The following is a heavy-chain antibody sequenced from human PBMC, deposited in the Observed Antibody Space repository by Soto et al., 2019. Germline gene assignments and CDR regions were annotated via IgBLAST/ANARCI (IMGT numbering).Heavy chain of an antibody. J-gene: IGHJ1*01. Sequence: EVQLVESGGGLVQPGGSLRLSCAASGFTVSSNYMSWVLQAPGKGLEWVSVIYSGGSTYYADSVKGRFTISRDNSKNTLYLQMNSLRAEDTAVYYCARGGSGYPEYFQHWGQGTLVTVSS. CDR1: GFTVSSNY. CDR3: ARGGSGYPEYFQH. V-gene: IGHV3-66*01. D-gene: IGHD3-3*01. CDR2: IYSGGST.